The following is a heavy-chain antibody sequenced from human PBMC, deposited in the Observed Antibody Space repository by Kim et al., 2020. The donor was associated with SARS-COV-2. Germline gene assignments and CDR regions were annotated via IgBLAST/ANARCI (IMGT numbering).Heavy chain of an antibody. D-gene: IGHD4-17*01. J-gene: IGHJ4*02. V-gene: IGHV4-30-2*01. CDR3: VITRDYGDYDIDY. Sequence: YNPSPKSRVTISVDRSKNQFSLKLSSVTAADTAVYYCVITRDYGDYDIDYWGQGTLVTVSS.